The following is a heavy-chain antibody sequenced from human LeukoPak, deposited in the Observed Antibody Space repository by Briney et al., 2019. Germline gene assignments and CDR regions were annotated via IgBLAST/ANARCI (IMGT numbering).Heavy chain of an antibody. V-gene: IGHV3-49*03. D-gene: IGHD4-17*01. CDR3: TRDLGYGDYIDPNAFDI. CDR2: IRSKAYGGTT. Sequence: PGGSLRLSCTASGFTFGDYAMSWFRQAPGKGLEWVGFIRSKAYGGTTEYAASVKGRFTISRDDSKSIAYLQMNSLKTEDTAVYYCTRDLGYGDYIDPNAFDIWGQGTMVTVSP. J-gene: IGHJ3*02. CDR1: GFTFGDYA.